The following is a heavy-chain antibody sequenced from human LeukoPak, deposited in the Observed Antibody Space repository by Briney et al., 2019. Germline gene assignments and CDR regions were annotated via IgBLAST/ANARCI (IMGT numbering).Heavy chain of an antibody. CDR3: AMDSSWLPLKFDY. J-gene: IGHJ4*02. Sequence: GGPLRLSCAASGFIVSTNYMSWVRQAPGKGLEWVSVLYSGGTTYYADSVKGRFTISRDNSKNTLYLQMNSLRAEDTAVYYCAMDSSWLPLKFDYWGQGTLVTVST. V-gene: IGHV3-66*01. CDR2: LYSGGTT. CDR1: GFIVSTNY. D-gene: IGHD5-24*01.